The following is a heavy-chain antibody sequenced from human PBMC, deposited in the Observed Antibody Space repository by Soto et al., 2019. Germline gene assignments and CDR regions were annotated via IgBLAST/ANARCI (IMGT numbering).Heavy chain of an antibody. Sequence: GASVKVSCKASGYTFTSYYMHWVRQAPGQGLEWMGGIVPVFGRPNYAQRFRGRLTITADESTSTGYMKLISLRSDDTAVYYCAREGSGYNFWGQGTQVTVSS. CDR3: AREGSGYNF. CDR1: GYTFTSYY. V-gene: IGHV1-69*13. CDR2: IVPVFGRP. J-gene: IGHJ4*02. D-gene: IGHD5-12*01.